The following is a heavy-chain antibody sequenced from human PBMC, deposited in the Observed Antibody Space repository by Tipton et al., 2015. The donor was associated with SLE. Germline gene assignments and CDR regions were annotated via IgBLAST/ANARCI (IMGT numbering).Heavy chain of an antibody. CDR2: IYYSGST. J-gene: IGHJ3*02. V-gene: IGHV4-39*07. Sequence: GLVKPSETLSLTCTVSGGSISSSSYHWGWIRQSPGKGLEWIGSIYYSGSTNYNPSLKSRVTVSADTSKNQFSLNLRSVTAADTAVYYCARDRDIVLEPVPIPPAFDIWGQGTMVTVSS. D-gene: IGHD2-2*02. CDR1: GGSISSSSYH. CDR3: ARDRDIVLEPVPIPPAFDI.